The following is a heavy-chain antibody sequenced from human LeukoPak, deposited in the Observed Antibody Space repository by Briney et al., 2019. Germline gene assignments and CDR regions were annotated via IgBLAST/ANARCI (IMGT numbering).Heavy chain of an antibody. V-gene: IGHV3-15*01. CDR2: IKSKTDGGTT. Sequence: GGSLRLSCAASGFTFSNAWMSWVRQAPGKGLEWVGRIKSKTDGGTTDYAAPVKGRFTISRDDSKNTLYLQMNSLKTEDTAVYYCTTADSSGYPRALRYFDYWGQGTLVTVSS. D-gene: IGHD3-22*01. J-gene: IGHJ4*02. CDR3: TTADSSGYPRALRYFDY. CDR1: GFTFSNAW.